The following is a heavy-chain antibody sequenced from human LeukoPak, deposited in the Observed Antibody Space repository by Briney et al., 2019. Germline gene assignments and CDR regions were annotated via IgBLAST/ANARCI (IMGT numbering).Heavy chain of an antibody. CDR2: IYYSGST. D-gene: IGHD4-17*01. CDR3: AREAGWDGDRNLFDY. Sequence: SETLSLACTVSGGSISSSSYYWGGIRQPPGKGLEWIGSIYYSGSTYYNPSLKSRVTISVDTSKNQFSLKLSSVTAADTAVYYCAREAGWDGDRNLFDYWGQGTLVTVSS. J-gene: IGHJ4*02. CDR1: GGSISSSSYY. V-gene: IGHV4-39*07.